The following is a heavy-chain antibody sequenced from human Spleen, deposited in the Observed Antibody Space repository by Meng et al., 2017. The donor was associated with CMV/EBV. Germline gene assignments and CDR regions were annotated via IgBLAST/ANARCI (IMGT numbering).Heavy chain of an antibody. V-gene: IGHV3-21*04. CDR2: ISSSSSYI. J-gene: IGHJ6*02. D-gene: IGHD2/OR15-2a*01. CDR3: AKDITRSTTYYYYYGMDV. CDR1: GFTFSSYS. Sequence: GESLKISCAASGFTFSSYSMNWVRQAPGKGLEWVSSISSSSSYIYYADSVKGRFTISRDDSKNTLYLQMSSLRAEDTAVYYCAKDITRSTTYYYYYGMDVWGQGTTVTVSS.